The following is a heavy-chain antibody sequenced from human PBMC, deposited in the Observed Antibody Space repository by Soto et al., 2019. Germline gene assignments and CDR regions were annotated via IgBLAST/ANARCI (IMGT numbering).Heavy chain of an antibody. CDR3: ARDLSSGYYFDY. CDR2: ISYDGSNK. V-gene: IGHV3-30-3*01. CDR1: GFTFSSYA. D-gene: IGHD3-22*01. Sequence: QVQLVESGGGVVQPGRSLRLSCAASGFTFSSYAMHWVRQAPGKGLEWVAVISYDGSNKYYADSVKGRFTISRDNSKNTLYLQMNSLRAEDTAVYHCARDLSSGYYFDYWGQGTLVTVSS. J-gene: IGHJ4*02.